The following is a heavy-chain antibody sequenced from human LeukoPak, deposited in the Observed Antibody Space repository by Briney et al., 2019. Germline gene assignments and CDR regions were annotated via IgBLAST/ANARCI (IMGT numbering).Heavy chain of an antibody. CDR3: AKDIWFGELLYPLFDY. CDR1: GFTFSKFA. V-gene: IGHV3-23*01. Sequence: GGSLRLSCAASGFTFSKFAMSWVRQAPGKGLEWVSAVDSSGAYTYYADSVKGRFTVSRDNAKDALYLQVNSLRVEDTAVYYCAKDIWFGELLYPLFDYWGQGTLVTVSS. D-gene: IGHD3-10*01. CDR2: VDSSGAYT. J-gene: IGHJ4*02.